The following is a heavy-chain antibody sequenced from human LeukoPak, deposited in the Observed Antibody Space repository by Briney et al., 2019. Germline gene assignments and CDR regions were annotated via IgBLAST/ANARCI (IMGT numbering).Heavy chain of an antibody. CDR1: GFTFSDYY. CDR2: ISSSGSTI. Sequence: GGSLRLSCAASGFTFSDYYMSWIRQAPGKGLEWVSYISSSGSTIYYADSVKGRFTISRDNAKNPLYLQMNSLRAEDTAVYYCATSGYSVNFDYWGQGTLVTVSS. D-gene: IGHD5-18*01. CDR3: ATSGYSVNFDY. J-gene: IGHJ4*02. V-gene: IGHV3-11*04.